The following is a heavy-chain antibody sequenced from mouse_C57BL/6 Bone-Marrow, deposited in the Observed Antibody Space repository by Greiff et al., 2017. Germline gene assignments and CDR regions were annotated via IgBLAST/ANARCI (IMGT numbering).Heavy chain of an antibody. J-gene: IGHJ2*01. CDR3: TTTDYFDY. V-gene: IGHV14-4*01. D-gene: IGHD1-1*01. Sequence: VQLQQSGAELVRPGASVKLSCTASGFNIKDDYMHWVQPRPEQGLEWIGWIDPENGDTEYASKFQGKATITADTSSNTAYLQLSSLTSEDTAVYYCTTTDYFDYWGQGTTLTGSS. CDR1: GFNIKDDY. CDR2: IDPENGDT.